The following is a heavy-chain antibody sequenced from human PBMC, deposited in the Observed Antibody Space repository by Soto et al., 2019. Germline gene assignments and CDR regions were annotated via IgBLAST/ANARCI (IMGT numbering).Heavy chain of an antibody. V-gene: IGHV3-23*01. CDR3: AKPTSSSPRQAYYYYYMDV. CDR2: ISGSGGST. CDR1: GFTFSSYA. J-gene: IGHJ6*03. D-gene: IGHD6-6*01. Sequence: GGSLRLSCAASGFTFSSYAMSWVRQAPGKGLEWVSAISGSGGSTYYADSVKGRFTISRDNSKNTLYLQMNSLRAEDTAVYYCAKPTSSSPRQAYYYYYMDVWGKGTTVTVSS.